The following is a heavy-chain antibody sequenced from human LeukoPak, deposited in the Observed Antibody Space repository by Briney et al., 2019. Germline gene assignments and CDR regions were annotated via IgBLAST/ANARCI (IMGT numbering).Heavy chain of an antibody. Sequence: GGSLRLSCAASGFTFSSYWMSWVRQAPGKGLEWVANIKQDGSEKYYVDSVKGRFTISRDNAKNSLYLQMNSLRAEDTAVYYCASSPLGWEFDYWGQGTLVTVSS. CDR2: IKQDGSEK. V-gene: IGHV3-7*01. J-gene: IGHJ4*02. CDR1: GFTFSSYW. D-gene: IGHD1-26*01. CDR3: ASSPLGWEFDY.